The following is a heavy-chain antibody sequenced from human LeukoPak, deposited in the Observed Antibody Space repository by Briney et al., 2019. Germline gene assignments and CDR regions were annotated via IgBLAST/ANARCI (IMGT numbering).Heavy chain of an antibody. CDR1: GFTFSSYA. J-gene: IGHJ4*02. CDR2: ISGSGGST. V-gene: IGHV3-23*01. CDR3: TRARRLSGTYYFDY. D-gene: IGHD1-20*01. Sequence: PGGSLRLSCAASGFTFSSYAMSWVRQAPGKGLEWVSAISGSGGSTYYADSVKGRFTISRDNSKNTLYLQMNSLRAEDTAVYYCTRARRLSGTYYFDYWGQGALVTVSS.